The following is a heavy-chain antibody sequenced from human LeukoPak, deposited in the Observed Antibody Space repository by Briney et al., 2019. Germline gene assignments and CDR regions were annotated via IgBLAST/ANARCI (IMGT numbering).Heavy chain of an antibody. CDR2: ISTYNGNT. CDR3: AREGYYGVNKFFDY. Sequence: ASVKVSCKSSGYTFTNYGINWVRQAPGEGLEGMGWISTYNGNTNYAQKIQGRVTMTTDTSTRTDYMDLRSVRYDETAVYYCAREGYYGVNKFFDYWGQGTLVTVSS. D-gene: IGHD4-23*01. V-gene: IGHV1-18*01. CDR1: GYTFTNYG. J-gene: IGHJ4*02.